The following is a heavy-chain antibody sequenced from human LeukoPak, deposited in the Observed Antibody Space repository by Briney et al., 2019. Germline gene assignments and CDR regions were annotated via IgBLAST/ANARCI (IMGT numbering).Heavy chain of an antibody. CDR1: GFTFSSYA. J-gene: IGHJ3*02. CDR3: AKDRDDYVWGSYLGAFDI. CDR2: INGSGDRT. D-gene: IGHD3-16*01. V-gene: IGHV3-23*01. Sequence: GGSLRLSCAASGFTFSSYAMSWVRQAPGKGLEWVSDINGSGDRTYYADSVKGRFTISRENSKNTLYLQMKSLRAEDTAVFYCAKDRDDYVWGSYLGAFDIWGQGTMVTVSS.